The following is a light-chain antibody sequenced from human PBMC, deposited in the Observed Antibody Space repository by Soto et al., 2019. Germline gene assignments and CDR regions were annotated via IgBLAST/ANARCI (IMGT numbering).Light chain of an antibody. Sequence: QSALTQPASVSGSPGQSITISCTGTSSDVGGYNYVSWYQQHPGKAPKLMIYDVSNRPSGVSNRFSGSKPGNTASLTISGPQAEDEADYYCSSYTSSSTRVFGGGTKLTVL. CDR2: DVS. CDR1: SSDVGGYNY. J-gene: IGLJ2*01. V-gene: IGLV2-14*01. CDR3: SSYTSSSTRV.